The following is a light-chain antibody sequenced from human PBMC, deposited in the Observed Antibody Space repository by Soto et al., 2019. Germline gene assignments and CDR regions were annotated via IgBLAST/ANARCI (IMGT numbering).Light chain of an antibody. V-gene: IGKV3-11*01. CDR2: DTS. CDR1: QGVAGY. Sequence: EIILTQSPATLSLSPGERATLSCRASQGVAGYLAWYQQNPGQAPRLLIYDTSNRATGIPARFSGSGSGTDFTLTIRSLEPEDFAVYCCLQRNNGPLSFSGGNKVEIK. CDR3: LQRNNGPLS. J-gene: IGKJ4*01.